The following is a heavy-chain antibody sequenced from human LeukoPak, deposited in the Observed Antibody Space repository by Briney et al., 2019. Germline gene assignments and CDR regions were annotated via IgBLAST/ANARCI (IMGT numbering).Heavy chain of an antibody. CDR1: GFSFRSFT. CDR2: ISDSDADT. Sequence: GGSLRLSCAASGFSFRSFTMHWVRQAPGKGLEWVSGISDSDADTHYADSVKGRFTTSRDNSKNTLYLQMNSLRAEDTAVYFCARSPRSGEYYIGYYFESWGQGALVTVSS. J-gene: IGHJ4*02. D-gene: IGHD3-16*01. CDR3: ARSPRSGEYYIGYYFES. V-gene: IGHV3-23*01.